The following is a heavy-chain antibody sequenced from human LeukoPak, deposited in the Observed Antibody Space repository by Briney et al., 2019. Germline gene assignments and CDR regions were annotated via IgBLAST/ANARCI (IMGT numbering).Heavy chain of an antibody. CDR2: IYYSGST. D-gene: IGHD4-17*01. Sequence: SETLSLTCTVSGGSISSSSYYWGWIRQPPGKGLEWIGSIYYSGSTYYNPSLKSRVTISVDTSKNQFSLKLSSVTAADTAVYYCARTYGDYYFDYWGQGTLVTVSS. V-gene: IGHV4-39*07. J-gene: IGHJ4*02. CDR3: ARTYGDYYFDY. CDR1: GGSISSSSYY.